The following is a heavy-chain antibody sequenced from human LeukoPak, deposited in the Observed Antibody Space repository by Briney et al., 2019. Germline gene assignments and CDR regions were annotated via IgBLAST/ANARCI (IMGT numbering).Heavy chain of an antibody. CDR3: AREGYYGSGTDY. J-gene: IGHJ4*02. CDR2: INWNGGST. Sequence: AGGSLRLSCAASGFTFDDYGMSWVRQAPGKGLEWVSGINWNGGSTGYADSVKGRFTISRDNAKNSLYLQMNSLRAEDTAVYYCAREGYYGSGTDYWGQGTLVTVSS. V-gene: IGHV3-20*04. D-gene: IGHD3-10*01. CDR1: GFTFDDYG.